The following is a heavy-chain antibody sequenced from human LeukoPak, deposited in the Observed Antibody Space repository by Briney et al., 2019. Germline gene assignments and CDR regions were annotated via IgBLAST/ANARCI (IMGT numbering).Heavy chain of an antibody. D-gene: IGHD4-23*01. Sequence: PSETLSLTCTVSGGSISSSSYYWGWIRQPPGKGLEWIGHIYNSGSTYYNPSLKSRVTISVDTSKNQFSLKLSSVTAADTAVYYCARDWYGGNPFDYWGQGTLVTVSS. CDR2: IYNSGST. J-gene: IGHJ4*02. CDR1: GGSISSSSYY. CDR3: ARDWYGGNPFDY. V-gene: IGHV4-39*07.